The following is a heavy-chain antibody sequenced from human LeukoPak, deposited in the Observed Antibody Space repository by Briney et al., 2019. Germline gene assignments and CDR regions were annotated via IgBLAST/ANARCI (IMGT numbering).Heavy chain of an antibody. CDR2: IRYDGSNK. V-gene: IGHV3-30*02. CDR3: AKDRGVVPAATYYFDY. D-gene: IGHD2-2*01. CDR1: GFTFSSYG. J-gene: IGHJ4*02. Sequence: GGSLRLSCAASGFTFSSYGMHWVRQAPGKGLEWVAFIRYDGSNKYYADSVKGRFAISRDNSKNTLYLQMNSLRAEDTAVYDCAKDRGVVPAATYYFDYWGQGTLVTVSS.